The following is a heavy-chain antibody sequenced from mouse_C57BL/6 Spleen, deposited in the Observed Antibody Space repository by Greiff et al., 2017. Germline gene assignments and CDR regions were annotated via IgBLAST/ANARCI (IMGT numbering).Heavy chain of an antibody. CDR3: ARSDYYGSSPYYAMDY. CDR1: GYSFTDYN. D-gene: IGHD1-1*01. Sequence: EVKLQESGPELVKPGASVKISCKASGYSFTDYNMNWVKQSNGKSLEWIGVINPNYGTTSYNQKFKGKATLTVDQSSSTAYMQLNSLTSEDSAVYYCARSDYYGSSPYYAMDYWGQGTSVTVSS. J-gene: IGHJ4*01. V-gene: IGHV1-39*01. CDR2: INPNYGTT.